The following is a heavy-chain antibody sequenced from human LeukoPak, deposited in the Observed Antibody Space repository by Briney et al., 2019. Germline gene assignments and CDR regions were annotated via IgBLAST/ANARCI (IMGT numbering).Heavy chain of an antibody. D-gene: IGHD2-2*01. J-gene: IGHJ6*03. CDR2: IYYSGST. Sequence: SQTLSLTCTVSGGSISSGGYYWSWIRQHPGKGLEWMGYIYYSGSTYYNPSLKSRVTISVDTSKNQFSLKLSSVTAADTAVYYCARGVVVPAAIGIYYYMDVWGKGTTVTVSS. CDR1: GGSISSGGYY. CDR3: ARGVVVPAAIGIYYYMDV. V-gene: IGHV4-31*03.